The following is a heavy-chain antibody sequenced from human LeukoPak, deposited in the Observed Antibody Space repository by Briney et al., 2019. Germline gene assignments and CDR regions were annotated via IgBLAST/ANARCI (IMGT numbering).Heavy chain of an antibody. V-gene: IGHV1-8*03. CDR2: MNPNSGNT. Sequence: GASVRMSCKASGYTFTSYDINWVRQATGQGLEWMGWMNPNSGNTGYAQKFQGRVTITRNTSISTAYMELSSLRSEDTAVYYCARGLGQRYDYVWGSYRTYYMDVWGKGTTVTVSS. D-gene: IGHD3-16*02. CDR3: ARGLGQRYDYVWGSYRTYYMDV. CDR1: GYTFTSYD. J-gene: IGHJ6*03.